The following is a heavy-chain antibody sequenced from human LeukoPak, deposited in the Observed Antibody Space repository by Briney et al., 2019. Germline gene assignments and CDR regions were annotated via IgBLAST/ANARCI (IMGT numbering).Heavy chain of an antibody. J-gene: IGHJ4*02. V-gene: IGHV4-59*01. D-gene: IGHD3-22*01. CDR1: GGSISGFF. Sequence: PSETLSLTCNVSGGSISGFFWNWIRQSPGKELEWIGYINYSGSRSYKSSLKSRVTISVDTSKNQFSLKLRSVTAADTAVYYCARVTGYVIEDYFDYWGQGTLVTVSS. CDR2: INYSGSR. CDR3: ARVTGYVIEDYFDY.